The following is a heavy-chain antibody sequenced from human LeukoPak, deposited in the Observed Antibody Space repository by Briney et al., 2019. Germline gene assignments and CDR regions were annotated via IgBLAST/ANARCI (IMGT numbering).Heavy chain of an antibody. CDR3: ARVPSGAFLWFGELSGPDPQNAFDI. D-gene: IGHD3-10*01. J-gene: IGHJ3*02. Sequence: PSETLSLTCTVSGGSISSGGYYWSWIRQHPGKGLEWIGYIYYSGSTYYNPSLKSRVTISVDTSKNQFSLKLSSVTAADTAVYYCARVPSGAFLWFGELSGPDPQNAFDIWGQGTMVTVSS. CDR1: GGSISSGGYY. CDR2: IYYSGST. V-gene: IGHV4-31*03.